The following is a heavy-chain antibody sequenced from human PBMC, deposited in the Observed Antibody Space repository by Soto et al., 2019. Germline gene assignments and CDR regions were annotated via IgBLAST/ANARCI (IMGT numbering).Heavy chain of an antibody. J-gene: IGHJ4*02. Sequence: SETLSLTCAVYGGSFSGYYWSWIRQPPGKGLEWIGEINHSGSTNYNPSLKSRVTISVDTSKNQFSLKLSSVTAADTAVYYCARGCPANGAAAVIGWFDYWGQGTLVTVSS. CDR3: ARGCPANGAAAVIGWFDY. V-gene: IGHV4-34*01. D-gene: IGHD6-13*01. CDR1: GGSFSGYY. CDR2: INHSGST.